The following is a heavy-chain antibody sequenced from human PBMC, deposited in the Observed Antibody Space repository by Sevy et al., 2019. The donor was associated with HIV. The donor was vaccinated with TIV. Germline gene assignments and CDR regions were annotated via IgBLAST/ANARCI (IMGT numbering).Heavy chain of an antibody. D-gene: IGHD3-22*01. V-gene: IGHV4-61*01. CDR1: GGSVSSGSYY. J-gene: IGHJ4*02. CDR2: IYYSGST. Sequence: SETLSLTCTVSGGSVSSGSYYWSWIRQPPGKGLEWIGYIYYSGSTSYNPSLQSRVTISVDTSKNQFSLKVSSVTAADTAVYYCARTRYYYDGYYFDYWGQGTLVTVSS. CDR3: ARTRYYYDGYYFDY.